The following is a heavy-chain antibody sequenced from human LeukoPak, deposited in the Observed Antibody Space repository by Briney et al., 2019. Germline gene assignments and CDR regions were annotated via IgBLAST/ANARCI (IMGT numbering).Heavy chain of an antibody. Sequence: GGSLTLSCAASGFTFDDYDMTWVRQAPGKGLEWVSGITYNGGSTGYADSVKGRFTVSRDNAKNSLYLQMNSLRAEDTALYYCARRGNSHGSEYWGQGTLVTVSS. CDR2: ITYNGGST. CDR3: ARRGNSHGSEY. J-gene: IGHJ4*02. V-gene: IGHV3-20*04. CDR1: GFTFDDYD. D-gene: IGHD5-18*01.